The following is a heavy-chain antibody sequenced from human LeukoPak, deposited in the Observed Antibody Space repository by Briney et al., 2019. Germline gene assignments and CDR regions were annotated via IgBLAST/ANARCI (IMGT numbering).Heavy chain of an antibody. CDR3: ARHVEHAAYFHH. J-gene: IGHJ4*02. CDR2: ITNSGDA. V-gene: IGHV4-59*08. CDR1: GVSISDFH. Sequence: ASETLSLTCTVAGVSISDFHWSWLRQSPEKGLEWIGWITNSGDANHNPSLESRLAMSAETTKRQLSLRVTSVTDADTAVYYCARHVEHAAYFHHWGQGILVTVSS. D-gene: IGHD1/OR15-1a*01.